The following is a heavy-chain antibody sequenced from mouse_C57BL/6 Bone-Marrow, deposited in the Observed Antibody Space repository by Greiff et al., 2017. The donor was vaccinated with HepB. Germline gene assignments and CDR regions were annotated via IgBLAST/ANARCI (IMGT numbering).Heavy chain of an antibody. CDR2: IYPGSGST. D-gene: IGHD1-1*01. V-gene: IGHV1-55*01. CDR1: GYTFTSYW. CDR3: ARKEDYYGSSYAWFAY. Sequence: QVQLQQPGAELVKPGASVKMSCKASGYTFTSYWITWVKQRPGQGLEWIGDIYPGSGSTNYNEKFKSKATLTVDTSSSTAYMQLSSLTSEDSAVYYCARKEDYYGSSYAWFAYWGQGTLVTVSA. J-gene: IGHJ3*01.